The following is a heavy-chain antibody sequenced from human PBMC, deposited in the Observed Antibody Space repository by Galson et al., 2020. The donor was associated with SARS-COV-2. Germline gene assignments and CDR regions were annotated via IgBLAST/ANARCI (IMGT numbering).Heavy chain of an antibody. Sequence: QAPGKGLEWVANIKQDGSEKYYVDSVKGRFTISRDNAKNSLYLQMNSLRAEDTAVYYCARVGSSSWYFDYWGQGTLVTVSS. J-gene: IGHJ4*02. CDR3: ARVGSSSWYFDY. CDR2: IKQDGSEK. D-gene: IGHD6-13*01. V-gene: IGHV3-7*01.